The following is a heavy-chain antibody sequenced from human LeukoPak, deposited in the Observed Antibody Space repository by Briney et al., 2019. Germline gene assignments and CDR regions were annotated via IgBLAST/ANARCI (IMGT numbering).Heavy chain of an antibody. J-gene: IGHJ4*02. CDR3: ARGRTPFGY. CDR2: MNPNSGNT. CDR1: GYTFTSYD. V-gene: IGHV1-8*01. Sequence: ALVKVSCKASGYTFTSYDINWVRQATGQGLEWMGWMNPNSGNTGYAQKFQGRVTLTRNTSINTAYMELSSLGSEDTAVYYCARGRTPFGYWGQGTLVTVSS.